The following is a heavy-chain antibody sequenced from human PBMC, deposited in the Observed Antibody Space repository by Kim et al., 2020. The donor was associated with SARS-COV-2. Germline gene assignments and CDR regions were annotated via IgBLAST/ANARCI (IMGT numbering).Heavy chain of an antibody. CDR1: GGTFSSYA. D-gene: IGHD3-22*01. J-gene: IGHJ3*02. CDR2: IIPILGIA. V-gene: IGHV1-69*04. CDR3: ARASYYYDSSGYYYLAFDI. Sequence: SVKVSCKASGGTFSSYAISWVRQAPGQGLEWMGRIIPILGIANYAQKFQGRVTITADKSTSTAYMELSSLRSEDTAVYYCARASYYYDSSGYYYLAFDIWGQGTMVTVSS.